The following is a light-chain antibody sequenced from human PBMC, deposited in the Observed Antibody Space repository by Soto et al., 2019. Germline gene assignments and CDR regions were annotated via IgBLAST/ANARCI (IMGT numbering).Light chain of an antibody. CDR3: SSYTSSSTWV. CDR1: SSNVGTNL. J-gene: IGLJ3*02. V-gene: IGLV2-14*01. Sequence: QSVLTQPPSASGTPGQRVTISCSGRSSNVGTNLVNWYRQLPGTAPKLMIFEVSNRPSGVSNCFSGSKSGNTASLTISGLQAEDEADYYCSSYTSSSTWVFGGGTKLTVL. CDR2: EVS.